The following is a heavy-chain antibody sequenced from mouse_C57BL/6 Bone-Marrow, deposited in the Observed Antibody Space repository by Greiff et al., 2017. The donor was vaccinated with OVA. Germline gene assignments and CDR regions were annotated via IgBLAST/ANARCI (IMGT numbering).Heavy chain of an antibody. CDR2: IHPNSGST. D-gene: IGHD2-3*01. CDR3: ARSGDGYFLFDY. J-gene: IGHJ2*01. V-gene: IGHV1-64*01. CDR1: GYTFTSYW. Sequence: VQLQESGAELVKPGASVKLSCKASGYTFTSYWMHWVKQRPGQGLEWIGMIHPNSGSTNYNEKFKSKATLTVDKSSSTAYMQLSSLTSEDSAVYYCARSGDGYFLFDYWGQGTTLTVSS.